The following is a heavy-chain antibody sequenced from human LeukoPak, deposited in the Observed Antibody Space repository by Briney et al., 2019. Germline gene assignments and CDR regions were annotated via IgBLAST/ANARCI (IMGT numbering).Heavy chain of an antibody. V-gene: IGHV3-21*01. CDR3: ARDRPTGAPRLFVVQ. D-gene: IGHD3-3*01. CDR1: GFTFSSYS. CDR2: MSSGSRYI. Sequence: PGGSLRLSCAASGFTFSSYSMTWVRQAPGKGLEWVSSMSSGSRYIYYADSVRGRFTISRDNAKNSLYLLMNSLRAEDTAVYYCARDRPTGAPRLFVVQWGQGTLLTVSS. J-gene: IGHJ4*02.